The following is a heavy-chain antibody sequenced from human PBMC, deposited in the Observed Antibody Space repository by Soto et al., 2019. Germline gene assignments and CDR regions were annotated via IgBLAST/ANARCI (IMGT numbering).Heavy chain of an antibody. CDR1: GFTFSSYA. V-gene: IGHV3-64D*06. D-gene: IGHD5-12*01. J-gene: IGHJ4*02. Sequence: GVSLRLSWSAAGFTFSSYAMHWVRQAPGKVLEYFSGVRGNGDPPFYADSVRGRFTISRDNSRNTLYPQMGSLSPDDPAVYYCVKSRGGNNFDFFDWGQGALVTASS. CDR2: VRGNGDPP. CDR3: VKSRGGNNFDFFD.